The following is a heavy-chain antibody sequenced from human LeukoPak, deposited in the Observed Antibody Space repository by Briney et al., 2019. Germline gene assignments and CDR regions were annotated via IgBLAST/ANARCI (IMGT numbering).Heavy chain of an antibody. J-gene: IGHJ6*02. CDR1: GFTVSSNY. D-gene: IGHD2-2*02. CDR3: ARDRVLDLPDYGMDV. CDR2: ISSSSSYM. V-gene: IGHV3-21*01. Sequence: GGSLRLSCAASGFTVSSNYMNWVRQAPGEGLEWVSSISSSSSYMYYADSVKGRFTISRDNAKNSLYLQMNSLRAEDTAVYYCARDRVLDLPDYGMDVWGQGTTVTVSS.